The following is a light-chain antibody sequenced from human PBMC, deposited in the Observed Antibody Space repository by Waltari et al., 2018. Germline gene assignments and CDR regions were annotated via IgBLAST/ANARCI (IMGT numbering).Light chain of an antibody. CDR2: AAS. CDR3: QQSNTFPLT. V-gene: IGKV1-12*01. Sequence: DIQVTQSPSSVSASVGDSVTIPCRASEDVSTWLAWYQQKPGKVPQLLIFAASVLRTGVSSRFTGSGSGTDFTLTISSLEPEDFATYYCQQSNTFPLTFGGGTKVEIK. J-gene: IGKJ4*01. CDR1: EDVSTW.